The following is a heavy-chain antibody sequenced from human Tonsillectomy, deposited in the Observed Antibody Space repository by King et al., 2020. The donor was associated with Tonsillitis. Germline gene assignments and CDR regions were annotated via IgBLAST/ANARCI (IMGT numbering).Heavy chain of an antibody. CDR1: GFTFSSSA. CDR2: ISGSGGRT. D-gene: IGHD5-18*01. Sequence: DVQLVESGGGLVQPGGSLRLSCAASGFTFSSSAMTWVRQAPGKGLEWVSGISGSGGRTNYADSVKGRFTISRDNYKNTLYLQMNILGAEDTALYYCAKVGSTAMVYYFDSWGQGTLVTVSS. V-gene: IGHV3-23*04. J-gene: IGHJ4*02. CDR3: AKVGSTAMVYYFDS.